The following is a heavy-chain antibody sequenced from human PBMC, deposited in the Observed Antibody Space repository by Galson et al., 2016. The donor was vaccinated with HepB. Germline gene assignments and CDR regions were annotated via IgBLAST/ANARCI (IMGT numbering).Heavy chain of an antibody. CDR3: ARSGYSESYDYYYGFDV. J-gene: IGHJ6*02. CDR2: IYPSDSDT. Sequence: QSGAEVKKPGESLKISCKGSGYSFTTYWIGWVRQMPGKGLEWMGSIYPSDSDTRYNPSFKGQVTISADKSIRTAYLQWSSLKASDTAMYYCARSGYSESYDYYYGFDVWGHGTMVTVSS. D-gene: IGHD6-25*01. CDR1: GYSFTTYW. V-gene: IGHV5-51*01.